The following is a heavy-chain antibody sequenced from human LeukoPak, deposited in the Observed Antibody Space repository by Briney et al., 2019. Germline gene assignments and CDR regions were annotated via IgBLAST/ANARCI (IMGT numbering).Heavy chain of an antibody. D-gene: IGHD5-24*01. CDR3: AKDLMGTSVGQTLFDP. CDR1: GYTFTGYY. CDR2: INPNSGGT. J-gene: IGHJ5*02. Sequence: ASVKVSCKASGYTFTGYYMHWVRQAPGQGLEWMGWINPNSGGTNYAQKFQGRVTMTRNTSISTAYMELSSLRAEDTAVYYCAKDLMGTSVGQTLFDPWGQGTLVTVSS. V-gene: IGHV1-2*02.